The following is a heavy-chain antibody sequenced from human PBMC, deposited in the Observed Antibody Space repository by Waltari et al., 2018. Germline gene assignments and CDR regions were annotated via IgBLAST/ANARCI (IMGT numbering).Heavy chain of an antibody. CDR1: GGSISSSSYY. Sequence: QLQLQESGPGLVKPSETLSLTCTVSGGSISSSSYYWGWIRQPPGKGLEWIGSIYYSGSTYYIPSLKSRVTISLDTSKNHFSRKLGAVTAADTAVYYCAGGWRSGSYYSHLNYWGRGTLVTVSS. D-gene: IGHD1-26*01. CDR3: AGGWRSGSYYSHLNY. CDR2: IYYSGST. V-gene: IGHV4-39*07. J-gene: IGHJ4*02.